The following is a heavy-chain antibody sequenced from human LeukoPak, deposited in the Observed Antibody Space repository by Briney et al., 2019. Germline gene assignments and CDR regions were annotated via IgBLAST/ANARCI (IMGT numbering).Heavy chain of an antibody. Sequence: GGSLRLSCAASGFTFSSYAMSWVRQAPGKGLEWVSVISDSGGSTYYADSVKGRFTISRDDSKNTLYLQMNSLRAEDTAVYYCAKDSRSLAAAGEVDYWGQGTLVTVSS. CDR2: ISDSGGST. CDR1: GFTFSSYA. D-gene: IGHD6-13*01. J-gene: IGHJ4*02. CDR3: AKDSRSLAAAGEVDY. V-gene: IGHV3-23*01.